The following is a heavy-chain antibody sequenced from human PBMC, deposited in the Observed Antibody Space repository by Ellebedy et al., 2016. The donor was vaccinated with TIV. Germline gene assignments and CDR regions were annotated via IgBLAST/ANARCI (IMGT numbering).Heavy chain of an antibody. D-gene: IGHD2-2*01. CDR1: GFTFRSYA. CDR3: AKGRGGGSDSSTPRYYFDY. Sequence: PGGSLRLSCTASGFTFRSYAMSWVRQAPGKGLEWVAGVNGGGVVIAYADSVKGRFTISRDNSKKTLYLQMNSLRAEDTAVYYCAKGRGGGSDSSTPRYYFDYWGLGTLVTVSS. CDR2: VNGGGVVI. V-gene: IGHV3-23*01. J-gene: IGHJ4*02.